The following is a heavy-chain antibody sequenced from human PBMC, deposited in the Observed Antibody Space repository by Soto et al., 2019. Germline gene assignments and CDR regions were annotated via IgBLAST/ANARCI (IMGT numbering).Heavy chain of an antibody. CDR2: ISYDGTEE. D-gene: IGHD3-3*02. V-gene: IGHV3-30*18. J-gene: IGHJ4*01. Sequence: LRLSCAAPGFTFSSFGMHWVRQAPGKGLEWVAVISYDGTEEKYADSVKGRATVSRDNSKNTVYLQMNRLRGDDSAIYYCAKGRFDVVTISPFDHWGQGTLVTVSS. CDR3: AKGRFDVVTISPFDH. CDR1: GFTFSSFG.